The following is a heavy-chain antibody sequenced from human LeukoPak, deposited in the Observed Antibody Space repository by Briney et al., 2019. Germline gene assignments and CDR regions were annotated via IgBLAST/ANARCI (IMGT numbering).Heavy chain of an antibody. D-gene: IGHD3-3*01. CDR1: GYTFTGYY. Sequence: ASVKVSCKASGYTFTGYYMHWVRQAPGQGLEWMGWINPNSGGTNYAQKFQGRVTMTRDTSISTAYMELSRLRSDDTAVYYCARDTGFLEWLLVFWGQGTLVTVSS. CDR2: INPNSGGT. CDR3: ARDTGFLEWLLVF. J-gene: IGHJ4*02. V-gene: IGHV1-2*02.